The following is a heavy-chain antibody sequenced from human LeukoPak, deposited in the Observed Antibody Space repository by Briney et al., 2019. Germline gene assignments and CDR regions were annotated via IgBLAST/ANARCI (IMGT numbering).Heavy chain of an antibody. CDR3: ARDLYSKFDP. CDR2: ISAYKGIT. Sequence: ASVKVSCKASGYTFTSYGISWVRQAPGQGLEWMGWISAYKGITNYAQKFQGRVTMTTDTSTSTAYMELTSLRSDDTAVYYCARDLYSKFDPWGQGTLVTVSS. D-gene: IGHD4-11*01. J-gene: IGHJ5*02. CDR1: GYTFTSYG. V-gene: IGHV1-18*01.